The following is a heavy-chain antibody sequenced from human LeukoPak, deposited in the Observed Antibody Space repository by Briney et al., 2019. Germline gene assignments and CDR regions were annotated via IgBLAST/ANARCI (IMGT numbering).Heavy chain of an antibody. V-gene: IGHV1-8*03. CDR2: MNPNCGNT. CDR3: ARDRRTEPTYYYYYYMDV. D-gene: IGHD1-14*01. CDR1: GYTFTSYD. J-gene: IGHJ6*03. Sequence: ASVKVSCKASGYTFTSYDINWVRQATGQGLEWMGWMNPNCGNTGYAQKFQGRVTITADESTSTAYMELSSLRSEDTAVYYCARDRRTEPTYYYYYYMDVWGKGTTVTVSS.